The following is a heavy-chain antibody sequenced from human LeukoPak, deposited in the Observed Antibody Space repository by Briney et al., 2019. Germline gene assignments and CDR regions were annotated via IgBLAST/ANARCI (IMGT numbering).Heavy chain of an antibody. CDR3: AKEPDSSGYYYYYMDV. V-gene: IGHV3-7*03. CDR2: IKQDGSEK. D-gene: IGHD6-19*01. CDR1: GFTFSSYW. J-gene: IGHJ6*03. Sequence: GGSLRLSCAASGFTFSSYWMSWVRQAPGKGLEWVANIKQDGSEKYYVDSVKGRFTISRDNSKNTLYLQMNSLRAEDTAVYYCAKEPDSSGYYYYYMDVWRKGTTVTVSS.